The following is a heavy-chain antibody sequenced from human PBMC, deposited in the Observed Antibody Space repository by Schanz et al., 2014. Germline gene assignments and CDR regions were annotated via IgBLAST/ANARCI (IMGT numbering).Heavy chain of an antibody. J-gene: IGHJ6*02. V-gene: IGHV3-74*01. CDR3: AKDPHRDYGGKPQAFDI. CDR2: TSNDGSFT. D-gene: IGHD4-17*01. CDR1: GFTFSDSW. Sequence: EVQLVESGGGLVQPGGSLRLSCAASGFTFSDSWMHWVRQAPGKGLVWVSRTSNDGSFTTFADSVKGRFTISRDSAKNTLYLQMNSLRAEDTALYYCAKDPHRDYGGKPQAFDIWGQGTTVTVSS.